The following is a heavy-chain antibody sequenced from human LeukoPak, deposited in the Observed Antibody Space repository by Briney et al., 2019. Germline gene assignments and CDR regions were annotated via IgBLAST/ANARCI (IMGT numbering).Heavy chain of an antibody. V-gene: IGHV3-48*01. D-gene: IGHD3-10*01. Sequence: GGSLRLSCEASGFTFSSYSMNWVRQAPGKGLEWISYISTSTTTIYYANSVKGRFTISRDNAKKSLYLQMNSLRVEDTAVYYCAKDGGVWFGESNDYWGQGTLVTVSS. CDR2: ISTSTTTI. CDR3: AKDGGVWFGESNDY. J-gene: IGHJ4*02. CDR1: GFTFSSYS.